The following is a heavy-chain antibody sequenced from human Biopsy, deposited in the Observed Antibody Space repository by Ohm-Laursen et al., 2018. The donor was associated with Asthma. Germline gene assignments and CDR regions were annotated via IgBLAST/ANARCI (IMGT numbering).Heavy chain of an antibody. CDR1: GDSFNNYA. CDR2: LIPVLGTP. D-gene: IGHD5-12*01. CDR3: ARGYSGSDRIVYYYSGLEV. J-gene: IGHJ6*02. Sequence: SSVKVSCKASGDSFNNYAISWVRQAPGQGLEWMGGLIPVLGTPDHAQMFEGRVTITADESTSTAYMELSSLSSEDTAVYYCARGYSGSDRIVYYYSGLEVWGQGTTVTVSS. V-gene: IGHV1-69*01.